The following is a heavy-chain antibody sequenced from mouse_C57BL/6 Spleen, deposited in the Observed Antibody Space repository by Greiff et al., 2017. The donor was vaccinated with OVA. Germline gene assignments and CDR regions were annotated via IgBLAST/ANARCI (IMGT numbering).Heavy chain of an antibody. CDR3: ARFDYYGSSPFDY. V-gene: IGHV1-82*01. J-gene: IGHJ2*01. Sequence: QVQLQQSGPELVKPGASVKISCKASGYAFSSSWMNWVKQRPGKGLEWIGRIYPGDGDTNYNGKFKGKATLTADKSSSTAYMQLSSLTSEDSAVYVWARFDYYGSSPFDYWGKGTTLTVSS. CDR2: IYPGDGDT. CDR1: GYAFSSSW. D-gene: IGHD1-1*01.